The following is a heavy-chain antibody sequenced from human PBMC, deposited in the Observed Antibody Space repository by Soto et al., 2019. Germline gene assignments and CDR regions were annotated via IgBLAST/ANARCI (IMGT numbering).Heavy chain of an antibody. CDR1: GFIFSNYW. CDR3: AKNNLYCSSTNCFVFDY. J-gene: IGHJ4*02. CDR2: IKQDGSEK. V-gene: IGHV3-7*01. D-gene: IGHD2-2*01. Sequence: EVQVVESGGGLVQPGGSLRLSCAASGFIFSNYWMSWVRQAPGKGLEWVANIKQDGSEKHYVDSVKGRFTISRDNADNSLSLQMNSLRAEDTAVYYCAKNNLYCSSTNCFVFDYWGQGTLVNVSS.